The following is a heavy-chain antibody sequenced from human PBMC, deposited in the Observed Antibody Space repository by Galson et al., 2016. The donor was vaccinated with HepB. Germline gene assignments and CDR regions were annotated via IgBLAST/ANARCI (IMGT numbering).Heavy chain of an antibody. CDR2: TYYRSAWYY. J-gene: IGHJ4*02. CDR1: GDSVSNHSAA. Sequence: CAISGDSVSNHSAAWNWVRQSPSRGLEWLGRTYYRSAWYYEYTLSLRGRIIVNPDTSNNHFSLRLTSVTAADTALYYCARQYRGGPSDYWGQGTLVIVSS. CDR3: ARQYRGGPSDY. V-gene: IGHV6-1*01. D-gene: IGHD5-12*01.